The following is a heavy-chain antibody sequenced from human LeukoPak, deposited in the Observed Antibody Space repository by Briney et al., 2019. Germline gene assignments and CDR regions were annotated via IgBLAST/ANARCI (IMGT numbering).Heavy chain of an antibody. CDR3: VKDHGYSSAWYVRGLDY. CDR2: ISSSGINT. CDR1: GFTFSGYA. V-gene: IGHV3-64D*09. J-gene: IGHJ4*02. Sequence: PGRSLRLSCSASGFTFSGYAMHWVRQAPGKGLEYVSAISSSGINTHYADSVKGRFTISRDNSKNTLTLQMSSLSAEDTAVYYCVKDHGYSSAWYVRGLDYWGQGILVTVSS. D-gene: IGHD6-19*01.